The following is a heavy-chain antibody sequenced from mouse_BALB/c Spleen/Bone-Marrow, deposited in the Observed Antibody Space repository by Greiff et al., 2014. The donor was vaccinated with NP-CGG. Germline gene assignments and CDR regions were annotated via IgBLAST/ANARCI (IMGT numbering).Heavy chain of an antibody. J-gene: IGHJ3*01. CDR1: GYTFTSYY. Sequence: VQLQQSGAELVKPGASVKLSRKASGYTFTSYYMYWVKQRPGQGLEWIGEINPSNGGTNFNEKFKSKATLTVDKSSSTAYMQLSSPTSEDSAVYYCTRGFAYWGQGTLVTVSA. CDR3: TRGFAY. CDR2: INPSNGGT. V-gene: IGHV1S81*02.